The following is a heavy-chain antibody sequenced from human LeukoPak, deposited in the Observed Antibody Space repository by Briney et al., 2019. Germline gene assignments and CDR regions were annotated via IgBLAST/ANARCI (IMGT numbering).Heavy chain of an antibody. CDR1: GYSISSGYY. J-gene: IGHJ6*03. Sequence: SETLSLTCTVSGYSISSGYYWSWIRQPAGKGLEWIGRIYTSGSTNYNPSLKSRVTMSVDTSKNQFSLKLSSVTAADTAVYYCARDVANWDRDYYYYYMDVWGKGTTVTISS. CDR3: ARDVANWDRDYYYYYMDV. V-gene: IGHV4-4*07. D-gene: IGHD7-27*01. CDR2: IYTSGST.